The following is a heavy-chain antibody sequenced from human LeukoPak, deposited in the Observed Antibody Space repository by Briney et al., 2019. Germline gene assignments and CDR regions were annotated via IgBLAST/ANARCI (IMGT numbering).Heavy chain of an antibody. D-gene: IGHD2-2*01. CDR1: GFTFSSYG. CDR2: IRYDGSNK. CDR3: AKDGNIVVVPAAYYYYYMDV. V-gene: IGHV3-30*02. J-gene: IGHJ6*03. Sequence: GGSLRLSCAASGFTFSSYGMHWVRQAPGKRLEWVAFIRYDGSNKYYADSVKGRFTISRDNSKNTLYLQMNSLRAEDTAVYYCAKDGNIVVVPAAYYYYYMDVWGKGTTVTVSS.